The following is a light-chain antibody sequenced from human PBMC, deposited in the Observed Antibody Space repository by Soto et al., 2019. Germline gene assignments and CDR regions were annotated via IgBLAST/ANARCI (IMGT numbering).Light chain of an antibody. V-gene: IGKV3-11*01. CDR1: QSISSY. Sequence: PGERATLSCRASQSISSYLAWYQQKPGQAPRLLIYDASNRATGIPARFSGSGSGTDFTLTISSLEPEDFAVYYCQQRSNWPPLTFGGGTKVEIK. CDR2: DAS. CDR3: QQRSNWPPLT. J-gene: IGKJ4*01.